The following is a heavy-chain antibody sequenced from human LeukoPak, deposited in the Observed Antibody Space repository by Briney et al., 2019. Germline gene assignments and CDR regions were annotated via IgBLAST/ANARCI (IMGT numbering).Heavy chain of an antibody. J-gene: IGHJ4*02. D-gene: IGHD2-2*01. CDR2: INPKNGGT. CDR1: RYIFTVYF. V-gene: IGHV1-2*02. CDR3: AREPPYTGHCDITTCDVSRFDL. Sequence: ASVKVSCKASRYIFTVYFIHWVRQVPGQGLEWMGWINPKNGGTNPAEKFQGRVTMTRDTSLSTAFMELTGLTSDDTAVYFCAREPPYTGHCDITTCDVSRFDLWGQGTLVTVSS.